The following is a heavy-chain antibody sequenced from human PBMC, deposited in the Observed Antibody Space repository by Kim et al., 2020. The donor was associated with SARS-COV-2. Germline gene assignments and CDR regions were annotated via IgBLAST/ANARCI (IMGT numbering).Heavy chain of an antibody. Sequence: ASVKVSCKASGYTFTSYAMHWVRQAPGQRLEWMGWINAGNGNTKYSQKFQGRVTITRDTSASTAYMELSSLRSEDTAVYYCARAGIAAAGTVRYFDLWGRGTLVTVSS. J-gene: IGHJ2*01. CDR3: ARAGIAAAGTVRYFDL. V-gene: IGHV1-3*01. D-gene: IGHD6-13*01. CDR1: GYTFTSYA. CDR2: INAGNGNT.